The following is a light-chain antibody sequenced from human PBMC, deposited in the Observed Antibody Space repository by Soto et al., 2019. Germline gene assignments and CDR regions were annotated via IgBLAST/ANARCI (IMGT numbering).Light chain of an antibody. V-gene: IGKV3-11*01. CDR2: DAS. Sequence: EIVLTQSPATLSLSPGERATLSCRASQSVSKYLAWYQQKPGQAPRLLIHDASNRATGIPARFSGSGSGTDFPLTNISLEPEDVGVYYCQQRSNWPQITFGGRTKVEIK. J-gene: IGKJ4*01. CDR1: QSVSKY. CDR3: QQRSNWPQIT.